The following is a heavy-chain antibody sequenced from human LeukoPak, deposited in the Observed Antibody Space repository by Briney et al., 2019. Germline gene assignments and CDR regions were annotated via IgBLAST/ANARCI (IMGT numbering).Heavy chain of an antibody. CDR2: INHSGST. CDR1: GGSFSGYY. CDR3: ARAYCSSTSCYTHWFDP. D-gene: IGHD2-2*02. J-gene: IGHJ5*02. V-gene: IGHV4-34*01. Sequence: PSETLSLTCAVYGGSFSGYYWSWIRQPPGKGLEWIWEINHSGSTNYNPSLKSRVTISVDTSKNQFSLKLSSVTAADTAVYYCARAYCSSTSCYTHWFDPWGQGTLVTVSS.